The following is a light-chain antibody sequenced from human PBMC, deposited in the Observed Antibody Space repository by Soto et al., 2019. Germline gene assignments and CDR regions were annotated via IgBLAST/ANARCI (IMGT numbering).Light chain of an antibody. CDR1: SSDVGGYNY. V-gene: IGLV2-14*03. CDR3: SSYAGSSTVV. J-gene: IGLJ2*01. CDR2: DVS. Sequence: QSALTQPASVSGSPGQSITISCTGTSSDVGGYNYVSWYQHLPGKAPKLMIHDVSNRPSGVSSRFSGSKSGNTASLTISGLQAEDEADYYCSSYAGSSTVVFGGGTKLTVL.